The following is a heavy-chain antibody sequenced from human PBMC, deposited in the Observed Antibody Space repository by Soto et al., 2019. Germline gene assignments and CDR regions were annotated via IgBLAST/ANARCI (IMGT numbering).Heavy chain of an antibody. D-gene: IGHD4-17*01. CDR1: GGTFSIYA. CDR2: IIPIFGTA. Sequence: SVKVSCKASGGTFSIYAISCVRQAGLRWLEWMGGIIPIFGTANYAQKFQGRVTITADKSTSTAYMELSSLRSEDTAVYYCASRTTVTSPNYYYGMDVWGQGTTVTVSS. J-gene: IGHJ6*02. CDR3: ASRTTVTSPNYYYGMDV. V-gene: IGHV1-69*06.